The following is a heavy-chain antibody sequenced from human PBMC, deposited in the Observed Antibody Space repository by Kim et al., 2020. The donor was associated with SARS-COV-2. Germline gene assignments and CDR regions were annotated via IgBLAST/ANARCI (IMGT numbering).Heavy chain of an antibody. CDR1: GDSVSSNSAA. CDR2: TYYRSKWYN. CDR3: AREYLAAAGYYYYYYMDV. Sequence: SQTLSLTCAISGDSVSSNSAAWNWIRQSPSRGLEWLGRTYYRSKWYNDYAVSVKSRITINPDTSKNQFSLQLNSVTPEDTAVYYCAREYLAAAGYYYYYYMDVWGKGTTVTVSS. V-gene: IGHV6-1*01. J-gene: IGHJ6*03. D-gene: IGHD6-13*01.